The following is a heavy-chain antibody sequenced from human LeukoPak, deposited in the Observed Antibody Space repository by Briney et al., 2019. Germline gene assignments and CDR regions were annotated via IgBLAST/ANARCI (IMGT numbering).Heavy chain of an antibody. V-gene: IGHV3-9*01. Sequence: GRSLRLSCAASGFTFDDYAMHWVRQAPGKGLEWVSGISWNSGSIGYADSVKGRFTISRDNAKNSLYLQMNSLRAEDTALYYCANEFYSGYDFSYYGMDVWGQGTTVTVSS. CDR2: ISWNSGSI. D-gene: IGHD5-12*01. CDR3: ANEFYSGYDFSYYGMDV. CDR1: GFTFDDYA. J-gene: IGHJ6*01.